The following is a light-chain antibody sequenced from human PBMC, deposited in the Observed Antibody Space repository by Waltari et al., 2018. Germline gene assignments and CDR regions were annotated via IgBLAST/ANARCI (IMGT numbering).Light chain of an antibody. CDR1: SSNIGSNT. J-gene: IGLJ3*02. V-gene: IGLV1-44*01. Sequence: QSVLTQSPSTSGTPGQKVTISCSGSSSNIGSNTVNWYQQLPGTAPKLLIYGNNQRPSGVPDRFSGSTTGTSASLAISGLQSEDEADYYCAAWDDSLIGPVFGGGTKLTVL. CDR2: GNN. CDR3: AAWDDSLIGPV.